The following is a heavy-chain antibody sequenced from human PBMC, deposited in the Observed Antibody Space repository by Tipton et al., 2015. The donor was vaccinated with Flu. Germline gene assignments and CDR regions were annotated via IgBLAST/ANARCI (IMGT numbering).Heavy chain of an antibody. CDR3: ARRDYSNYVSDPKNWFDP. CDR1: GGSTTRDNYH. CDR2: LYLSGTT. J-gene: IGHJ5*02. Sequence: TLSLTCSVSGGSTTRDNYHWTWIRQPAGKGLEWIGHLYLSGTTTYNPSLKSRVTISVDRSKNQFSLRLSSVTAADTAVYFCARRDYSNYVSDPKNWFDPWGQGTLVTVSS. V-gene: IGHV4-61*09. D-gene: IGHD4-11*01.